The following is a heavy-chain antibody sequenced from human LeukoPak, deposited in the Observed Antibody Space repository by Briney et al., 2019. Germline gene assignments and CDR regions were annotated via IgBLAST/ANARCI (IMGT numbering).Heavy chain of an antibody. CDR1: GFTFSSYS. V-gene: IGHV3-21*04. CDR2: ISSSSSYI. J-gene: IGHJ4*02. Sequence: GGSLRLSCAASGFTFSSYSMNWVRQAPGKGLEWVSSISSSSSYIYYADSVKGRFTISRDNAKNSLYLQMNSLRAEDTALYYCAKDMGRWLQLVDYWGQGTLVTVSS. CDR3: AKDMGRWLQLVDY. D-gene: IGHD5-24*01.